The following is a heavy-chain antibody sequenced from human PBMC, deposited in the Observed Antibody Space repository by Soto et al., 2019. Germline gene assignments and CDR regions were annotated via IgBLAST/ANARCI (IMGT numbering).Heavy chain of an antibody. D-gene: IGHD5-18*01. CDR3: ARDAVAVDTAMVRPNFDY. Sequence: RASVKVSCKASGGTFSSYAISWVRQAPGQGLEWMGGIIPIFGTANYAQKFQGRVTITADESTSTAYMELSSLRSEDTAVYYCARDAVAVDTAMVRPNFDYWGQGTLVTVPS. CDR2: IIPIFGTA. V-gene: IGHV1-69*13. J-gene: IGHJ4*02. CDR1: GGTFSSYA.